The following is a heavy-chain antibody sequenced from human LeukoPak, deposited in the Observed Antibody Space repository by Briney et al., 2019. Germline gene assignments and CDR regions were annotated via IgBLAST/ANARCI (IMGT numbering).Heavy chain of an antibody. Sequence: SETLSLTCTVSGGSISSYYWSWIRQPPGKGLEWIGYIYYSGSTNYNPPLKSRVTISVDTSKNQFSLKLSSVTAADTAVYYCARLRMVPGYYYYYGMDVWGQGTTVTVSS. V-gene: IGHV4-59*08. CDR1: GGSISSYY. J-gene: IGHJ6*02. CDR2: IYYSGST. D-gene: IGHD3-10*01. CDR3: ARLRMVPGYYYYYGMDV.